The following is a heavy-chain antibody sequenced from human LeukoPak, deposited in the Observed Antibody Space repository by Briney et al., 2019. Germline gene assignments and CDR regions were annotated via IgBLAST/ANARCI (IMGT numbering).Heavy chain of an antibody. Sequence: SSETLSLTCAVSGYSITSTYWWGWIRQTPGRGLEWVGSLHHSGSTSYSPSLKSRVTISVDTSKNQFSLRLSSVTAADTAVYYCARVGGDDSTGHYSVDYWGQGTLVTVSS. D-gene: IGHD3-22*01. V-gene: IGHV4-38-2*01. CDR1: GYSITSTYW. CDR2: LHHSGST. CDR3: ARVGGDDSTGHYSVDY. J-gene: IGHJ4*02.